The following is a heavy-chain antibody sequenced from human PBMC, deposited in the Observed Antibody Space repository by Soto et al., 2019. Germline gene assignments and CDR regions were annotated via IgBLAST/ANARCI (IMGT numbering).Heavy chain of an antibody. J-gene: IGHJ4*02. CDR1: GFTFSSYA. V-gene: IGHV3-30-3*01. CDR3: ARGAQFAFDY. CDR2: ISYDGSNK. Sequence: QVQLVESGGGVVQPGRSLRLSCAASGFTFSSYAMHWVRQAPGKGLEWVAVISYDGSNKYYADSVKGRFTISRDNSKSTLYLQMNSLKAEDTAVYYCARGAQFAFDYWGQGTLVTVSS.